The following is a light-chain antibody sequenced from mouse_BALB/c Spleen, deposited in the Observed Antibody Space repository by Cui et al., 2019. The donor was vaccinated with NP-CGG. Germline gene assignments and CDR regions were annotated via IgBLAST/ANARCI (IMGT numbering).Light chain of an antibody. Sequence: QVLVTQESALTTSPGETVTLTCRSSTGAVTINNYANWVQEKPDHLFTGLIGGTNNRAPGVPARFSGSLIGDKAALTITGAQTEDEAIYFCALWYSNHWVFGGGTKLTVL. CDR1: TGAVTINNY. CDR3: ALWYSNHWV. V-gene: IGLV1*01. J-gene: IGLJ1*01. CDR2: GTN.